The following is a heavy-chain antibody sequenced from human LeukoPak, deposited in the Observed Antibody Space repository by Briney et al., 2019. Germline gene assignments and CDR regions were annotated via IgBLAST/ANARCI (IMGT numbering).Heavy chain of an antibody. D-gene: IGHD1-26*01. CDR3: ARGRGIVAPSGY. V-gene: IGHV3-30*02. CDR1: GFTFSNYG. CDR2: VWYDGSDK. J-gene: IGHJ4*02. Sequence: PGGSLRLSCAASGFTFSNYGMHWVRQAPGKGLEWVALVWYDGSDKFYEDSVKGRFTISRDNSKNTLYLQMNSLRAEDTAVYYCARGRGIVAPSGYWGQGTLVTVSS.